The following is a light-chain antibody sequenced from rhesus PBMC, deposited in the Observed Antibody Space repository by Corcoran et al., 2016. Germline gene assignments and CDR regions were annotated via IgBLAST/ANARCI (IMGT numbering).Light chain of an antibody. CDR3: LQHNSYPLT. J-gene: IGKJ4*01. V-gene: IGKV1-28*01. CDR2: AAS. Sequence: DIQMTQSPSSLSASVGDTVTITCRASQGISSYLNWFQQKPGKDPKLLIYAASSLESGVPSRFSGSGSGTEFTLPISSLQPEDFAAYYCLQHNSYPLTFGGGTKVEIK. CDR1: QGISSY.